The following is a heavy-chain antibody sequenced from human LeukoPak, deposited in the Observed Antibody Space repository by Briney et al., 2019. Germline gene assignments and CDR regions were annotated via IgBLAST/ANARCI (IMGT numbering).Heavy chain of an antibody. Sequence: GGSLRLSCEVSGFTFSSYHMNWVRQAPGKGLEWVSSISSSSSYIYYADSVKGRFTISRDNAKNSLYLQMNSLRAEDTAVYYCARDFSSSGIGEFDYWGQGTLVTVSS. CDR1: GFTFSSYH. D-gene: IGHD3-10*01. CDR3: ARDFSSSGIGEFDY. CDR2: ISSSSSYI. J-gene: IGHJ4*02. V-gene: IGHV3-21*01.